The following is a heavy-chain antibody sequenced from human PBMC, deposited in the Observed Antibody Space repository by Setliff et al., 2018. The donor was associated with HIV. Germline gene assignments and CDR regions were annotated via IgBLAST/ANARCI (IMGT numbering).Heavy chain of an antibody. CDR1: GYTFTSYG. CDR2: INTYTGNP. V-gene: IGHV7-4-1*02. J-gene: IGHJ3*02. D-gene: IGHD2-2*02. CDR3: ARDNTAFDI. Sequence: ASVKVSCKASGYTFTSYGMSWVRQAPGQGLEWMGWINTYTGNPTYAQDFTGRFVFSLDTSVSTAYLQISSLKAEDIAVYYCARDNTAFDIWGQGTMVTVSS.